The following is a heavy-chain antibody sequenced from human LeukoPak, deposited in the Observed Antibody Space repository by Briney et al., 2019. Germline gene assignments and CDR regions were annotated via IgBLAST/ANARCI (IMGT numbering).Heavy chain of an antibody. J-gene: IGHJ4*02. CDR1: GYTFTSYY. Sequence: ASVKVSCKASGYTFTSYYIHWVRQAPGQGLEWMGIINPSGGSTSYAQKFQGRVTMTRNTSISTAYMELSSLRSEDTAVYYCARGIVVAAHFDYWGQGTLVTVSS. CDR2: INPSGGST. V-gene: IGHV1-46*01. D-gene: IGHD6-25*01. CDR3: ARGIVVAAHFDY.